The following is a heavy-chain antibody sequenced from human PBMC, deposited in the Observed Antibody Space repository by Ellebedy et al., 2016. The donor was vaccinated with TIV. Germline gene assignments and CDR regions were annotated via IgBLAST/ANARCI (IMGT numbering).Heavy chain of an antibody. CDR3: AKSSRPTVTPDY. V-gene: IGHV3-23*01. CDR2: SSGSGVST. D-gene: IGHD4-17*01. CDR1: GFTFSNYA. Sequence: PGGSLRLSCAASGFTFSNYAMNWVRQAPGKGLEWVSGSSGSGVSTYYADAVKGRFTISRDNSKNTLYLQMNSLRADDTAVYHCAKSSRPTVTPDYWGQGTLVTVSS. J-gene: IGHJ4*02.